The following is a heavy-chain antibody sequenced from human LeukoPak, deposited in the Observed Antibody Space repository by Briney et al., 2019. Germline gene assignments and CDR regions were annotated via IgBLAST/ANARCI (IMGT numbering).Heavy chain of an antibody. V-gene: IGHV3-48*03. J-gene: IGHJ4*02. CDR3: ARALPIDY. CDR2: ISSSGTTV. Sequence: GGSLRLSCAASGFTFSSYALNWVRQAPGKGLEWLSYISSSGTTVYCADSVKGRFTISRDNANNSLYLQMNSLRAEDTAVYYCARALPIDYWGQGTLVTVSP. CDR1: GFTFSSYA.